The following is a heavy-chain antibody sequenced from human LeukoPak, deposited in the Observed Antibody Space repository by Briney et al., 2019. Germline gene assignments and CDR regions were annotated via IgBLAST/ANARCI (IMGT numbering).Heavy chain of an antibody. CDR3: ARVHRPYCGGDCYLDY. CDR2: IWYDGSNK. D-gene: IGHD2-21*02. V-gene: IGHV3-33*01. J-gene: IGHJ4*02. Sequence: GGSLRLSCAASGFTFSSYGMHWVRQAPGKGLEWVAVIWYDGSNKYYADSVKGRFTISRDNSKNTLYLQMNSLRAEDTAVYYCARVHRPYCGGDCYLDYWGQGTLVTVSS. CDR1: GFTFSSYG.